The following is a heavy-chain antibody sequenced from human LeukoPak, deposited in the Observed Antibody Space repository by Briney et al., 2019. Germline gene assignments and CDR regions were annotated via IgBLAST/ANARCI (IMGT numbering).Heavy chain of an antibody. D-gene: IGHD6-19*01. CDR1: GFTFSSYA. Sequence: GGSLRLSCAASGFTFSSYAMSWVRQAPGEGLEWVSAISGSGGSTYYADSVKGRFTIPRDNSKNTLYLQMNSLRGEDTAVYYCAKHSSGWYGCFDYWGQGTLVTVSS. J-gene: IGHJ4*02. CDR3: AKHSSGWYGCFDY. V-gene: IGHV3-23*01. CDR2: ISGSGGST.